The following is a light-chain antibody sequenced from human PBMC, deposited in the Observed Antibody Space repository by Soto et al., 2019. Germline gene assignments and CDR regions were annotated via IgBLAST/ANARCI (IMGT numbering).Light chain of an antibody. J-gene: IGLJ2*01. CDR2: DVT. V-gene: IGLV2-14*03. CDR3: GSYTSSNTLDMV. Sequence: QSVLTQPASVSGSPGQSITISCTGSSSYVGVYYYVSWFQQHPGKAPKLMIYDVTKRPSGVSNRFSGSMSGNTASLTISGLQAEYEAHYYCGSYTSSNTLDMVFGGGTKLTVL. CDR1: SSYVGVYYY.